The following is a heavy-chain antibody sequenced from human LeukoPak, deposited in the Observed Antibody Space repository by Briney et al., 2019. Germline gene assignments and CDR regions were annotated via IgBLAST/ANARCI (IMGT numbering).Heavy chain of an antibody. Sequence: GGSLRLSCAASGFTFSDYWMNWVRQAPGKGLEWVANVKNEGSEKYYVDSVKGRFTISRDNAKNTLFLQMSSLRVEDTAVYYCRGGHYSDYAWGQGALVTVSS. V-gene: IGHV3-7*01. CDR3: RGGHYSDYA. CDR1: GFTFSDYW. CDR2: VKNEGSEK. J-gene: IGHJ5*02. D-gene: IGHD4-11*01.